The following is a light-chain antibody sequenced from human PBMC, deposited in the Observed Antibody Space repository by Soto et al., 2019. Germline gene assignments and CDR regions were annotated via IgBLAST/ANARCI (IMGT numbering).Light chain of an antibody. Sequence: DIQLTQSPSFLSASVGDRVTITCRASQGISSYLAWYQQKPGKAPKLLIYAASTLQSGVPSRFSGSGSGTEFTLTISSLQPEDFAVYYCQQYDQWPLTFGGGTKVEIK. V-gene: IGKV1-9*01. CDR3: QQYDQWPLT. CDR2: AAS. J-gene: IGKJ4*01. CDR1: QGISSY.